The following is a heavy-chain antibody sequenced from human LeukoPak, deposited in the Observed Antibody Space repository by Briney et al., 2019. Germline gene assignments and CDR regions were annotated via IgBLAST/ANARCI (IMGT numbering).Heavy chain of an antibody. CDR2: ISSSSSYI. J-gene: IGHJ3*02. D-gene: IGHD1-14*01. V-gene: IGHV3-21*01. CDR3: ARSIPERAFDI. CDR1: GFTFSSYG. Sequence: GGSLRLSCAASGFTFSSYGMHWVRQAPGKGLEWVSSISSSSSYIYYADSVKGRFTISRDNAKNSLYLQMNSLRAEDTAVYYCARSIPERAFDIWGQGTMVTVSS.